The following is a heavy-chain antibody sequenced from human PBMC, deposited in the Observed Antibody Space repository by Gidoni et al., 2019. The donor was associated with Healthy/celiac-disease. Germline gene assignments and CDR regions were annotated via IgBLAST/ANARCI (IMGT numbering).Heavy chain of an antibody. CDR3: ARGSSSWTSRYYYGMDV. J-gene: IGHJ6*02. Sequence: EVQLVESGGGLVQPGGSLRRSCAASGFTFSSYEMNWVRQAPGKGLEWVSYISSRGSTIYYADSVKGRFTISRDNAKNSLYLQMNSLRAEDTAVYYCARGSSSWTSRYYYGMDVWGQGTTVTVSS. V-gene: IGHV3-48*03. CDR2: ISSRGSTI. D-gene: IGHD6-13*01. CDR1: GFTFSSYE.